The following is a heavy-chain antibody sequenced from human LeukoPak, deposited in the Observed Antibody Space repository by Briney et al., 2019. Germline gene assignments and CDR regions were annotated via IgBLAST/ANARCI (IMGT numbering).Heavy chain of an antibody. Sequence: GGSLRLSCSASGFTFSSYGMHWIRQAPGKGLEYVSTITDNGGSTYYADSVKGRFTISRDNSKSTLDLQMRSLRADDTAVYYCVRSGVTAIEGGLDYWGQGTLVTVSS. V-gene: IGHV3-64D*09. CDR2: ITDNGGST. J-gene: IGHJ4*02. CDR1: GFTFSSYG. D-gene: IGHD2-21*02. CDR3: VRSGVTAIEGGLDY.